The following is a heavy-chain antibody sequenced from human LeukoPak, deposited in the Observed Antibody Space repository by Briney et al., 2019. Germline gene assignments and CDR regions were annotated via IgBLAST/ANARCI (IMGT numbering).Heavy chain of an antibody. Sequence: PSETLSLTCTVSGGSISSYYWSWIRQPPGKGLEWIGYIYYSGSTNYSPSLKSRVTISVDTSKNQFSLKLSSVTAADTAVYYCAKNSVRSGYYYGYWGQGTLVTVSS. J-gene: IGHJ4*02. D-gene: IGHD3-22*01. CDR1: GGSISSYY. CDR3: AKNSVRSGYYYGY. CDR2: IYYSGST. V-gene: IGHV4-59*08.